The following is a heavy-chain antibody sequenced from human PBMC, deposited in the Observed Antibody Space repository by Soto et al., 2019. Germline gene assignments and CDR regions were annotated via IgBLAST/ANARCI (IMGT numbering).Heavy chain of an antibody. V-gene: IGHV3-23*01. CDR3: AKRAGGSSGHFDY. D-gene: IGHD6-19*01. J-gene: IGHJ4*02. CDR1: GFTFSNYA. CDR2: ISVGGGNT. Sequence: EVQLLESGGGLVQPGGSLRLSCAASGFTFSNYAMNWVRQAPGKGLEWVSGISVGGGNTYYADSVKGRFTISRDNSQNTLYLQMNSLGAEDTAVYFCAKRAGGSSGHFDYWGQGTLVTVCS.